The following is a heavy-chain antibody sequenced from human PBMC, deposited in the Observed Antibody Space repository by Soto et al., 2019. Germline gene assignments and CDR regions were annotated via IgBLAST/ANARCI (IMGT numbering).Heavy chain of an antibody. CDR2: IYYSGST. V-gene: IGHV4-61*01. CDR1: GGSVSSGSYY. D-gene: IGHD2-15*01. Sequence: SETLSLTCTVSGGSVSSGSYYWSWIRQPPGKGLEWIGYIYYSGSTNYNPSLKSRVTISVDTSKNQFSLKLSSVTAADTAVYYCARVGRYCSGGSCYSPNFDYWGQGTLVTVS. J-gene: IGHJ4*02. CDR3: ARVGRYCSGGSCYSPNFDY.